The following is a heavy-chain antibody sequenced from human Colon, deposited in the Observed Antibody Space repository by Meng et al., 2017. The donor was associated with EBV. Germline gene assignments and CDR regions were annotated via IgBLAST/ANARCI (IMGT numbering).Heavy chain of an antibody. CDR1: GGSIRSVYW. D-gene: IGHD5-18*01. CDR2: IYHSGST. J-gene: IGHJ4*02. Sequence: DLGPGLLKPPGTLSLTCPVSGGSIRSVYWWTWVRQSPGKGLEWIGEIYHSGSTNYTPSLKSRVTISVDKSKNQFSLKLTSVTAADTAVYYCARGGYYSFDYWGQRTLVTVSS. V-gene: IGHV4-4*03. CDR3: ARGGYYSFDY.